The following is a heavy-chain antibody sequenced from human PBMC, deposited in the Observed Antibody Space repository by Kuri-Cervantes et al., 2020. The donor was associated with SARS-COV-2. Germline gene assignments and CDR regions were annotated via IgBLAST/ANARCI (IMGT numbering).Heavy chain of an antibody. CDR1: GFTFSSYA. V-gene: IGHV3-23*01. J-gene: IGHJ4*02. Sequence: LSLTCAASGFTFSSYAMSWVRQAPGKGLEWVSAISGSGGSTYYADSVKGRFTISRDNSKNTLYLQMNSLRAEDTAVYYCARDYHDFWSGYYPFEYWGQGTLVTVSS. CDR2: ISGSGGST. D-gene: IGHD3-3*01. CDR3: ARDYHDFWSGYYPFEY.